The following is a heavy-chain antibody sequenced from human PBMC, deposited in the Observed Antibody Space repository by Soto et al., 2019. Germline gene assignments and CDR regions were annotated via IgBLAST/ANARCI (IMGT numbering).Heavy chain of an antibody. Sequence: QVQLVQSGAEVKKPGASVKVSCKASGYTFTSYDINWVRQATGQGLEWMGWMNPNSGNTGYAQKFQGRVTMTRNTSISTAYMELSSLRSEDTAVYYCATLTYYYGSGSYSLGMDVWGQGTTVTVSS. CDR2: MNPNSGNT. CDR1: GYTFTSYD. D-gene: IGHD3-10*01. J-gene: IGHJ6*02. V-gene: IGHV1-8*01. CDR3: ATLTYYYGSGSYSLGMDV.